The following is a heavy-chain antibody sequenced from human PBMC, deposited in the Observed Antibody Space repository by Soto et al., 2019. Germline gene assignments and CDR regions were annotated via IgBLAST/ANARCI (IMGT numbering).Heavy chain of an antibody. J-gene: IGHJ4*02. CDR1: GGTFSSYT. CDR2: IIPILGIA. CDR3: ANSGYSYGYAFDY. D-gene: IGHD5-18*01. Sequence: QVQLVQSGAEVKKPGSSVKVSCKASGGTFSSYTISWLRQAPGQGLEWMGRIIPILGIANYAQKFQGRVTITADKSTSTAFMELSSLRSEDTAVYYCANSGYSYGYAFDYWGQGTLVTVSS. V-gene: IGHV1-69*02.